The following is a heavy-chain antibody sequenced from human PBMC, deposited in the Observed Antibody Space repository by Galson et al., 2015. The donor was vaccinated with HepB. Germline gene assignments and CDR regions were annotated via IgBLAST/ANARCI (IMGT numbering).Heavy chain of an antibody. CDR1: GFIFSTYG. CDR3: AREQRIIIFGDINYYGMDV. Sequence: SLRLSCAASGFIFSTYGMHWVRQAPGKGLEWVAVIWSDGRKKYYADSVKGRFTISRDNSKSTLYLQMNSLRAEDTAVYYCAREQRIIIFGDINYYGMDVWGQGTTVTVSS. D-gene: IGHD3/OR15-3a*01. V-gene: IGHV3-33*01. J-gene: IGHJ6*02. CDR2: IWSDGRKK.